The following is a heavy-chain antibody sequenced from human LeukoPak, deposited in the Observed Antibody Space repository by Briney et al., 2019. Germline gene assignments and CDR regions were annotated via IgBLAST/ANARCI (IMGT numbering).Heavy chain of an antibody. V-gene: IGHV1-8*02. CDR1: GYSFISYD. D-gene: IGHD3-10*01. CDR2: MNPNSGYA. J-gene: IGHJ4*02. Sequence: ASVKVSCKASGYSFISYDINWVRQAPGPGMEWMGWMNPNSGYAGFAQKFQGRVTSTRDTSTGTAYLELSSLRSEDTAVYFCARGEYYGSGSWGYWGQGTLVTVSS. CDR3: ARGEYYGSGSWGY.